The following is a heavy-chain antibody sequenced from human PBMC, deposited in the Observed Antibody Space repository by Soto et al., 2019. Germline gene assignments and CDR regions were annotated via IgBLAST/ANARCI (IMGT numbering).Heavy chain of an antibody. V-gene: IGHV3-7*05. CDR1: GFTLSKYC. D-gene: IGHD6-13*01. CDR3: ARDDDYSSQD. CDR2: IKEDGSEK. Sequence: GGSLRLSCVISGFTLSKYCMTWVLQAPGKGLEWVANIKEDGSEKYYVDSVKGRFTISRDNAKNSLYLQMNSLRAEDTAVYYCARDDDYSSQDWGQGTLVTVSS. J-gene: IGHJ4*02.